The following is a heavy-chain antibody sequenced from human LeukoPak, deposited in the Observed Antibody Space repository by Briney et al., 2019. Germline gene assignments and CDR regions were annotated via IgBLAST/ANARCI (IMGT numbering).Heavy chain of an antibody. CDR1: GFTYTTYA. Sequence: PGRSLRLSCAASGFTYTTYAMHWVRQAPGKGLEWVAAISYDGTTEYYADSEKGRFTISRDNSKNMLYLQMNSPRTEDTALYYCARYEMMYATTFHYHGMDVWGQGTTVTVSS. D-gene: IGHD2-8*01. J-gene: IGHJ6*02. CDR2: ISYDGTTE. CDR3: ARYEMMYATTFHYHGMDV. V-gene: IGHV3-30-3*01.